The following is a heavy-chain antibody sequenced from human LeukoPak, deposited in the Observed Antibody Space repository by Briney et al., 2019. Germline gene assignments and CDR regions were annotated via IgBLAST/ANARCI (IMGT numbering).Heavy chain of an antibody. Sequence: ASVKVSCKASGYTFTSYDINWVRQATGQGLEWMGWMNPNSGNTGYARKFQGRVTMTRNTSISTAYMELSSLRSEDTAVYYCARGSKWWYGMDVWGQGTTVTVSS. CDR3: ARGSKWWYGMDV. J-gene: IGHJ6*02. D-gene: IGHD2-15*01. V-gene: IGHV1-8*01. CDR1: GYTFTSYD. CDR2: MNPNSGNT.